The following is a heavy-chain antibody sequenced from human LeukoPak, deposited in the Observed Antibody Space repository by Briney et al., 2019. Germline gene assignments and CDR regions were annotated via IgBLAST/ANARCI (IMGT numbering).Heavy chain of an antibody. CDR2: ITGRADKT. D-gene: IGHD6-19*01. J-gene: IGHJ4*02. CDR1: GFNFNKYD. V-gene: IGHV3-23*01. CDR3: AKGGWLDD. Sequence: GGSLRLSCAASGFNFNKYDMTWARQAPGKGLEWVSTITGRADKTYYTDSVKGRFVTSRDNSKDTLYLQMNSLRAEDTALYYCAKGGWLDDLGQGALVTVSS.